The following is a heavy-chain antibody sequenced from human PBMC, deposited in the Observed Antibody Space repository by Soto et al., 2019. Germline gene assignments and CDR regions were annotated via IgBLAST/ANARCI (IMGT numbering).Heavy chain of an antibody. J-gene: IGHJ3*02. CDR2: IYNSKTT. V-gene: IGHV4-39*01. Sequence: QLQLQESGPGLVKPSETLSLTCTVSGGSIISSSYYWGWIRQPPGKGLEWIGNIYNSKTTYYNPSLNSRVTISADTSKNQFSLKLSSVTAADTAVYYCASPVDYGGNSGHAFDIWGQGTTVTVSS. D-gene: IGHD4-17*01. CDR1: GGSIISSSYY. CDR3: ASPVDYGGNSGHAFDI.